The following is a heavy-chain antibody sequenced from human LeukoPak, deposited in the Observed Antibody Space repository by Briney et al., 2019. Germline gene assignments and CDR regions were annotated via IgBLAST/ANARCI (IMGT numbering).Heavy chain of an antibody. V-gene: IGHV3-48*04. CDR2: ISSSSSTI. D-gene: IGHD6-13*01. CDR3: ARETWSIAAAGLFDY. CDR1: GFTVSSNY. Sequence: PGGSLRLSCAASGFTVSSNYMSWVRQAPGKGLEWVSYISSSSSTIYYADSVKGRFTISRDNAKNSLYLQMNSLRAEDTAVYYCARETWSIAAAGLFDYWGQGTLVTVSS. J-gene: IGHJ4*02.